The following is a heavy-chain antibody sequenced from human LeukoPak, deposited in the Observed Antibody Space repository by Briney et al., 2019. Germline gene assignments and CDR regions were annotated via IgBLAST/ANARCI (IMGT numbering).Heavy chain of an antibody. V-gene: IGHV4-59*08. J-gene: IGHJ3*02. CDR3: ARQISYSNAWTTI. CDR1: GGSMSNSY. Sequence: ASETLSLTCTVSGGSMSNSYWSWIRQPPGKGLEWIGYISYRGDTSYNPSLKSRVTISEDTSKNQFSLKLSSVTAADTAVYFCARQISYSNAWTTIWGHGTMVTVSS. CDR2: ISYRGDT. D-gene: IGHD5-18*01.